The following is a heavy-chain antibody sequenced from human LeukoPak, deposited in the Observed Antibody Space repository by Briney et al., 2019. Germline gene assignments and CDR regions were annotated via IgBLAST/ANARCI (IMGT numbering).Heavy chain of an antibody. Sequence: PSETLSLTCTVSGGSISSYYWSWIRQPPGKGLEWIGYIYYSGSTNYNPSLKSRVTISVDTSKNQFSLKLSSVTAADTAVYYCARHLWDAFDIWGQGTMVTVSS. V-gene: IGHV4-59*08. CDR3: ARHLWDAFDI. J-gene: IGHJ3*02. CDR1: GGSISSYY. D-gene: IGHD3-10*01. CDR2: IYYSGST.